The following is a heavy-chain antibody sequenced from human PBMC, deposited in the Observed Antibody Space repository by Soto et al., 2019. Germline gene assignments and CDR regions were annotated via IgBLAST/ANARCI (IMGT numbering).Heavy chain of an antibody. CDR1: GYTFTSYD. Sequence: QVQLVQSGAEVKKPGASVKVSCKASGYTFTSYDINWVRQATGQGLEWMGWMNPNSGNTGYAQKFQGRVTMTRNTSISTAYMELSSLRSEDTAVYYCARDVIVVVPRDYYYYGMDVWGQGTTVTVSS. D-gene: IGHD3-22*01. J-gene: IGHJ6*02. CDR3: ARDVIVVVPRDYYYYGMDV. CDR2: MNPNSGNT. V-gene: IGHV1-8*01.